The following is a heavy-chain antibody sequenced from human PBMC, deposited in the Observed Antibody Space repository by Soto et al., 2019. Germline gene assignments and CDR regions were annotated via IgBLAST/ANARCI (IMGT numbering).Heavy chain of an antibody. CDR2: ISWNSGSI. J-gene: IGHJ6*02. V-gene: IGHV3-9*01. CDR1: GFTFDDYA. D-gene: IGHD2-2*01. Sequence: SLGLSCAASGFTFDDYAMHWVRQAPGKGLEWVSGISWNSGSIGYADSVKGRFTISRDNAKNSLYLQMNSLRAEDTALYYCAKDAPARGMDVWGQGTTVTVSS. CDR3: AKDAPARGMDV.